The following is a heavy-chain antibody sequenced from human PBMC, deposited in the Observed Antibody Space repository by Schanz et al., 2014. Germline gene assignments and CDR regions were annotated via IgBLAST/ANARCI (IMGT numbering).Heavy chain of an antibody. CDR1: GFTFSSYW. CDR2: ISSSGSYI. V-gene: IGHV3-21*01. CDR3: ARDSRPNYDFLTAYYSIDY. Sequence: EVQLVESGGGLVQPGGSLRLSCAASGFTFSSYWMNWVRQAPGKGLEWVSSISSSGSYIHYADSVKGRFTISRDNAKNTLYLQRNSLRAEDTAVYYCARDSRPNYDFLTAYYSIDYWGQGTLVTVSS. D-gene: IGHD3-9*01. J-gene: IGHJ4*02.